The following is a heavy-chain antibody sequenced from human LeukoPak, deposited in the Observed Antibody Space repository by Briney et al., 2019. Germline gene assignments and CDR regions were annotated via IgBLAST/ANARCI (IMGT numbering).Heavy chain of an antibody. CDR3: ARDSDHIDGANFDY. CDR1: GFTFSSHW. CDR2: TKQDGSGK. V-gene: IGHV3-7*01. Sequence: PGGSLRLSCAASGFTFSSHWMNWVRQAPGKGLEWVANTKQDGSGKYYVDSVKGRFTISRDNARKSLYLQMNSLRAEDTAVYYCARDSDHIDGANFDYWGQGTLVTVSS. D-gene: IGHD1-14*01. J-gene: IGHJ4*02.